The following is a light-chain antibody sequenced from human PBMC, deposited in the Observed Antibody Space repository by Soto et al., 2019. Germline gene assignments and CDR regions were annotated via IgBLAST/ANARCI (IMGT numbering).Light chain of an antibody. CDR3: MQRIEFPYT. CDR2: TLS. J-gene: IGKJ2*01. V-gene: IGKV2-40*01. CDR1: QSLLDSDDGNTY. Sequence: DIVMTQTPLSLPVTPGAPASISCRSSQSLLDSDDGNTYLDWSLKKPGQSPQLRINTLSYRATEVPDRFSGSGSGTDFTLKISRVEAEDVGVYYCMQRIEFPYTFGQGTKLEIK.